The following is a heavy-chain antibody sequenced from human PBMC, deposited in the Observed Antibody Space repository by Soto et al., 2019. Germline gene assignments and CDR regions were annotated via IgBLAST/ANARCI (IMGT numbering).Heavy chain of an antibody. CDR2: IYYSGST. CDR1: GGPISSGDYY. D-gene: IGHD3-22*01. V-gene: IGHV4-30-4*01. CDR3: ARVWYYYDSSGYYSEYYFDY. J-gene: IGHJ4*02. Sequence: SETLSLTCTVSGGPISSGDYYWSWIRQPPGKGLEWIGYIYYSGSTYYNPSLKSRVTISVDTSKNQFSLKLSSVTAADTAVYYCARVWYYYDSSGYYSEYYFDYWGQGTLVTVSS.